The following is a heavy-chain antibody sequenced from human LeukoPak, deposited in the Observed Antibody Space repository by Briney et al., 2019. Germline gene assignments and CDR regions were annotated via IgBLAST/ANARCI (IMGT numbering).Heavy chain of an antibody. Sequence: SVKVSCKASGYTFTCYDMHWVRQAPGQGLEWMGGIIPIFGTPHYAQKFQDRVTITADASTSTAYMELSSLRSEDTAVYYCARAYMTATRHFDSWGQGTLVTVSS. CDR2: IIPIFGTP. J-gene: IGHJ4*02. D-gene: IGHD2-21*02. CDR3: ARAYMTATRHFDS. V-gene: IGHV1-69*13. CDR1: GYTFTCYD.